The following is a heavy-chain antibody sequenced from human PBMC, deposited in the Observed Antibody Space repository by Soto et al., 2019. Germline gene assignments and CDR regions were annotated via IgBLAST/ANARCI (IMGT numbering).Heavy chain of an antibody. CDR1: RFTFSSYI. CDR2: ITADGGGT. V-gene: IGHV3-23*01. D-gene: IGHD6-19*01. J-gene: IGHJ4*02. CDR3: AKDRGGSGWPVFYC. Sequence: EVQLLESGGGLGQPGGSLRLSCTASRFTFSSYIMNWVRQAPGKGLEWVSTITADGGGTFYADSVKGRFTISGDNCKHTLYLQMDNLRAEDTSLYYCAKDRGGSGWPVFYCWGQGTKVTVSS.